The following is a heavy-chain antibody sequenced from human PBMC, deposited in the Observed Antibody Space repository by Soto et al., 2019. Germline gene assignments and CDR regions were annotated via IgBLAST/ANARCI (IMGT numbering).Heavy chain of an antibody. CDR3: AKVGPDSSGYPELLSDY. CDR1: GFTFSSYA. J-gene: IGHJ4*02. Sequence: EVQLSESGGGLVQPGGSLRLSCAASGFTFSSYAMSWVRQAPGKGLEWVSAISGSGGSTYYADSVKGRFTISRDNSKNTLYLQMNSLRAEDTAVYYCAKVGPDSSGYPELLSDYWGQGTLVTVSS. CDR2: ISGSGGST. V-gene: IGHV3-23*01. D-gene: IGHD3-22*01.